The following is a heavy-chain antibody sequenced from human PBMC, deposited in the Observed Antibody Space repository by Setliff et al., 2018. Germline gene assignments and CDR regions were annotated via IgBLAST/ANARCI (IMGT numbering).Heavy chain of an antibody. CDR3: VTDPPNSGWSFDC. CDR1: GFTFSTYR. J-gene: IGHJ5*01. Sequence: GGSLRLSCAASGFTFSTYRMHWVRQAPGKGLEWVAMIWSDGINKFYGGPVKGRFIVSRDNSKNTVFLQMNDLRVEDTAVYYCVTDPPNSGWSFDCWGQGPPVTVS. V-gene: IGHV3-33*03. CDR2: IWSDGINK. D-gene: IGHD6-19*01.